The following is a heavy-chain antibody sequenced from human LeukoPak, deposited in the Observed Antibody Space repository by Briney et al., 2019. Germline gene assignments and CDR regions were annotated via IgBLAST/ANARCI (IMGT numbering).Heavy chain of an antibody. Sequence: HPGESLKISCKGSGYSFTSYWIGWVRQMPGKGLEWVANIKQDGSEKYYVDSVKGRFTISRDNAKNSLYLQMNSLRAEDTAVYYCARGVGQWLVYFDYWGQGTLVTVSS. CDR2: IKQDGSEK. D-gene: IGHD6-19*01. J-gene: IGHJ4*02. V-gene: IGHV3-7*03. CDR3: ARGVGQWLVYFDY. CDR1: GYSFTSYW.